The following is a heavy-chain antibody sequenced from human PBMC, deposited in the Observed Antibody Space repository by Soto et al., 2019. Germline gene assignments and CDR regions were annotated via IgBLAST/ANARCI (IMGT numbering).Heavy chain of an antibody. V-gene: IGHV3-30-3*01. CDR2: ISYDGSNK. CDR3: ARDPALNYDFWSGYKFDY. J-gene: IGHJ4*02. CDR1: GFTFSSYA. D-gene: IGHD3-3*01. Sequence: GGSLRLSCAASGFTFSSYAMHWVRQAPGKGLEWVAVISYDGSNKYYADSVKGRFTISRDNSKNTLYLQMNSLRAEDTAVYYCARDPALNYDFWSGYKFDYWGQGTLVTVSS.